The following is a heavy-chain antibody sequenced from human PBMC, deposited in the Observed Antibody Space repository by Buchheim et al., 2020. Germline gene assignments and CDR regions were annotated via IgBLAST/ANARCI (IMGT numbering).Heavy chain of an antibody. J-gene: IGHJ4*02. CDR2: ISSSGSTI. Sequence: QVQLVESGGGLVKPGGSLRLSCAASGFTFSDYYMSWIRQAPGKGLEWVSYISSSGSTIYYADSVKGRFTISRDKDKKSLYLQMNSLRAEDTAVYYCARDGPFPPTMVRGVTTRYFDYWGQGTL. CDR1: GFTFSDYY. D-gene: IGHD3-10*01. V-gene: IGHV3-11*01. CDR3: ARDGPFPPTMVRGVTTRYFDY.